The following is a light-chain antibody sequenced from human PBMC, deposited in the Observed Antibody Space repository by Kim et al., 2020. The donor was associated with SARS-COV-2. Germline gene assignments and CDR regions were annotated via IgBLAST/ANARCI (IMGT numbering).Light chain of an antibody. J-gene: IGKJ1*01. CDR3: QQYNTWTQT. CDR1: QSVISI. CDR2: GTS. Sequence: LSPGERATLSFRATQSVISILSWFQRKPARAPRLLIYGTSTRATGIPARFSGSGSGTEFTLTISSLQSEDFAVYYCQQYNTWTQTFGQGTKVDIK. V-gene: IGKV3-15*01.